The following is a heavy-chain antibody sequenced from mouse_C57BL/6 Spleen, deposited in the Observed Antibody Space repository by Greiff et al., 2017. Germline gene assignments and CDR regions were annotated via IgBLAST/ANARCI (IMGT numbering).Heavy chain of an antibody. CDR1: GYTFTDYY. D-gene: IGHD1-1*01. CDR3: ARGFITTVVAKNYAMDY. V-gene: IGHV1-19*01. J-gene: IGHJ4*01. Sequence: DVHLVESGPVLVKPGASVKMSCKASGYTFTDYYMNWVKQSHGKSLEWIGVINPYNGGTSYNQKFKGKATLTVDKSSSTAYMELNSLTSEDSAVYYCARGFITTVVAKNYAMDYWGQGTSVTVSS. CDR2: INPYNGGT.